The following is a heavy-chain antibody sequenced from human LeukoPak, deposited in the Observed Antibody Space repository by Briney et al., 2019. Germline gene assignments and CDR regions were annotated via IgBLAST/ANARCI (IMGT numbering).Heavy chain of an antibody. D-gene: IGHD3-16*02. J-gene: IGHJ4*02. V-gene: IGHV7-4-1*02. CDR3: ARAFQSLGGLSLPDY. CDR2: IDPSTGNP. CDR1: GYSFTYYA. Sequence: ASETVSCKSSGYSFTYYAMYWVRHPPGQGLEWKGWIDPSTGNPTYAQGFTGRFVFSLDTSVSTTYLQISSLKAEHTAVYFCARAFQSLGGLSLPDYWGQGTLVTVSS.